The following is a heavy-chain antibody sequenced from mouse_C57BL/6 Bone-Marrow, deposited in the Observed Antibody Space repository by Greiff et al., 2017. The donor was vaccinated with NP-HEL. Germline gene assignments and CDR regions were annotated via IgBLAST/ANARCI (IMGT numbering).Heavy chain of an antibody. Sequence: VQVVESGPELVKPGASVKISCKASGYTFTDYYINWVKQRPGQGLEWIGWIFPGSGSTYYNEKFKGKATLTVDKSSSTAYMLLSSLTSEDSAVYFCARERRNYYGSLYYFDYWGQGTTLTVSS. J-gene: IGHJ2*01. CDR1: GYTFTDYY. CDR3: ARERRNYYGSLYYFDY. CDR2: IFPGSGST. D-gene: IGHD1-1*01. V-gene: IGHV1-75*01.